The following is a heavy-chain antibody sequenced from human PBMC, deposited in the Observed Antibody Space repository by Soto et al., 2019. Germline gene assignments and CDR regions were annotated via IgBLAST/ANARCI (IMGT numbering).Heavy chain of an antibody. Sequence: QVQLVESGGGVVQPGRSLRLSCAASGFTFSSYGMHWVRQAPGKGLEWVAVISYDGSNKYYADSVKGRFTISRDNSKNTLYLQMNSLRAEDTAVYYCAKDPSHNRGYSYGSFDYWGQGTLVTVSS. CDR3: AKDPSHNRGYSYGSFDY. V-gene: IGHV3-30*18. J-gene: IGHJ4*02. CDR2: ISYDGSNK. CDR1: GFTFSSYG. D-gene: IGHD5-18*01.